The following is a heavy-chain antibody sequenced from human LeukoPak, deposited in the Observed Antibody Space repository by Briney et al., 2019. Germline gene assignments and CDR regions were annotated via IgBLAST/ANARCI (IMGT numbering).Heavy chain of an antibody. Sequence: TGGSLRLSCAASGFTFSSYGMHWVRQAPGKGLEWVAFIRYDGSNKYYADSVKGRFTISRDNSKNTLYLQMNSLRAEDTAVYYCAKDQSRILGFFDYWGQGTLVTVSS. J-gene: IGHJ4*02. D-gene: IGHD2-15*01. V-gene: IGHV3-30*02. CDR1: GFTFSSYG. CDR3: AKDQSRILGFFDY. CDR2: IRYDGSNK.